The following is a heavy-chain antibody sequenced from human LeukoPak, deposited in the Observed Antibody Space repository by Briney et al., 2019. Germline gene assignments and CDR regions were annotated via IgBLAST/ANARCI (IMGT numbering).Heavy chain of an antibody. CDR3: ARGGYSYGLIDY. Sequence: GGSLRLSCAASGFTLSSYSMNWVRQAPGKGLEWVSSISSSSSYIYYADSVKGRFTISRDNAKNSLYLQMNSLRAEDTAVYYCARGGYSYGLIDYWGQGTLVTVSS. J-gene: IGHJ4*02. CDR1: GFTLSSYS. D-gene: IGHD5-18*01. CDR2: ISSSSSYI. V-gene: IGHV3-21*01.